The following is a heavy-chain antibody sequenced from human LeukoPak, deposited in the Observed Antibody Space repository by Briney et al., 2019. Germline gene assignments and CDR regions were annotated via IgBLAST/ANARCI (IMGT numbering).Heavy chain of an antibody. CDR1: GFTVTSNY. Sequence: GGPLRLSCAASGFTVTSNYMIWVRQAPGKGLEWVSIIYSGGGAYYADSVKGRFTISRDNSRNTLFLQMNSLRAEDTAMYYCARVFPPNWFDPWGQGTLVTVSS. V-gene: IGHV3-66*01. CDR2: IYSGGGA. CDR3: ARVFPPNWFDP. D-gene: IGHD3-10*02. J-gene: IGHJ5*02.